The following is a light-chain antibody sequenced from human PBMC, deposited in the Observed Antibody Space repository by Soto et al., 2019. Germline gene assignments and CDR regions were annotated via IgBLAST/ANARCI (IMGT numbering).Light chain of an antibody. CDR3: QQYDSSPYT. Sequence: EIVLTQSPGTLSLSPGERATLSCRASQSVSSTYWSWYQQKPGQAPSLLIYAASSRETGIPDTCSGSGSGTYFTLTIGRLEPEDFAVYYCQQYDSSPYTFGQATKLESK. CDR1: QSVSSTY. J-gene: IGKJ2*01. CDR2: AAS. V-gene: IGKV3-20*01.